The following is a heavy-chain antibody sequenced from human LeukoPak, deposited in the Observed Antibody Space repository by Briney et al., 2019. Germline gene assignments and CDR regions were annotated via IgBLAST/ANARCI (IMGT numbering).Heavy chain of an antibody. D-gene: IGHD3-10*01. CDR2: ISTYNGNT. CDR1: GYTLSSYG. J-gene: IGHJ5*02. Sequence: ASVKVSCKASGYTLSSYGINWVRQAPGQGLEWMGWISTYNGNTNYVQHLQDRVTMTTDTSTSTAYMELSSLRSEDTAVYYCARGAEYYYGSGIFDPWGQGTLVTVSS. V-gene: IGHV1-18*01. CDR3: ARGAEYYYGSGIFDP.